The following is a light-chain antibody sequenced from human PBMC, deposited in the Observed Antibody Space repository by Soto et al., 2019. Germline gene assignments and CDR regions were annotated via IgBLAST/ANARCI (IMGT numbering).Light chain of an antibody. Sequence: DIVMTQSPDSLAVSLGEGATINCKSSQSVLYSSNNKNYLAWYQQKPGQPPKLLIYWASTRESGVPDRFSGSGSGTDFTLTIRSLQAEDVAVYYCQQYYSTPITFGQGTRLEIK. V-gene: IGKV4-1*01. CDR3: QQYYSTPIT. CDR1: QSVLYSSNNKNY. J-gene: IGKJ5*01. CDR2: WAS.